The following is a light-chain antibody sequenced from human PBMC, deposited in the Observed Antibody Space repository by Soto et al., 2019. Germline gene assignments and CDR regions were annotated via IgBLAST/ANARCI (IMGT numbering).Light chain of an antibody. CDR2: DNN. CDR3: GTWDSSLSAL. V-gene: IGLV1-51*01. CDR1: SSNIGNNY. J-gene: IGLJ2*01. Sequence: QSVLTQPPSVSAAPGQKVTISCSGSSSNIGNNYVSWYQQLPGTAPKLLIYDNNKRPSGIPDRFSGSKSGTSGTLGITGLQTGDEADYYCGTWDSSLSALFGGGTKLTVL.